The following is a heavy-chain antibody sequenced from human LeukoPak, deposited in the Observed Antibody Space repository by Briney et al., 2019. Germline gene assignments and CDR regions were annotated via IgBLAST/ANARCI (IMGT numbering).Heavy chain of an antibody. CDR3: ATSSGTTILFAFDI. V-gene: IGHV1-18*01. CDR1: GYTFTSYG. J-gene: IGHJ3*02. Sequence: ASVNVSCKASGYTFTSYGISWVRQAPGQGLEWMGWISAYNGNTNYAQKLQGRVTMTTDTSTSTAYMELRSLRSDDTAVYYCATSSGTTILFAFDIWGQGTMVTVSS. D-gene: IGHD5-12*01. CDR2: ISAYNGNT.